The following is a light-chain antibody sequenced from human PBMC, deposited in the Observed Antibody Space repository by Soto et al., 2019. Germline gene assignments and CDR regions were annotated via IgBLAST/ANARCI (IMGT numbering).Light chain of an antibody. Sequence: DIVMTQSPLSLPVTPGEPASISCRSSQSLLHSNGYNYLDWYLQKPGQSPQLLIYLGSNRASGVTDRFSGRGSGTDFTLKISRVEAEDVGVYYCMQALQTPYTFGQGTKLEIK. CDR2: LGS. J-gene: IGKJ2*01. V-gene: IGKV2-28*01. CDR3: MQALQTPYT. CDR1: QSLLHSNGYNY.